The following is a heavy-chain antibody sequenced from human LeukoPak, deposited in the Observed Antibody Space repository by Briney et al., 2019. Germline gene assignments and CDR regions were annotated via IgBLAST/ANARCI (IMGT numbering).Heavy chain of an antibody. CDR3: ARDNGYDSFDY. V-gene: IGHV3-33*01. CDR2: IWYDGSNK. J-gene: IGHJ4*02. D-gene: IGHD5-12*01. CDR1: GFTFSSYG. Sequence: GGSLRLSCAASGFTFSSYGMHWVRQAPGKGLEWVAVIWYDGSNKYYADSVKGRFTISRDNSKNTLYLQMNSLRAEDTAVYYCARDNGYDSFDYWGQGTLVTVSS.